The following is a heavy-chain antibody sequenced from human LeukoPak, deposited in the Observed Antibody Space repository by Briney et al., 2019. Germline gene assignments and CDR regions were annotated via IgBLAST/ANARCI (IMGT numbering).Heavy chain of an antibody. V-gene: IGHV1-69*13. Sequence: SVKVSCKASGYTFTSYYMHWVRQAPGQGLEWMGGIIPIFGTTNYAQKFQGRVTITADESTSTAYMELSSLRSEDTAVYYCARRVTVTTIIEPYYYYSGMDVWGQGTTVTVSS. CDR1: GYTFTSYY. CDR3: ARRVTVTTIIEPYYYYSGMDV. J-gene: IGHJ6*02. D-gene: IGHD4-17*01. CDR2: IIPIFGTT.